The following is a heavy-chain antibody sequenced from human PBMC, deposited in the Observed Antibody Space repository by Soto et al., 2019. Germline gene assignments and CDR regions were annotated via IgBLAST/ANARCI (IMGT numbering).Heavy chain of an antibody. Sequence: PGGSLRLSCAASGFTFSSYWMHWVRQAPGKGLVWVSRINSDGSSTSYADSVKGRFTISRDNAKNTLYLQMNSLRAEDTAVYYCAKEFLWFGELSPPDYWGQGTLVTVSS. CDR1: GFTFSSYW. CDR3: AKEFLWFGELSPPDY. D-gene: IGHD3-10*01. CDR2: INSDGSST. V-gene: IGHV3-74*01. J-gene: IGHJ4*02.